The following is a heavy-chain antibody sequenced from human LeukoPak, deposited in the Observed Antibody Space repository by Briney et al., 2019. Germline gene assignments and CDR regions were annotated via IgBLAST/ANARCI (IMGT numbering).Heavy chain of an antibody. CDR3: ARGASRDGSGY. CDR1: GFTVSSNY. D-gene: IGHD5-24*01. CDR2: IYSGGGT. Sequence: GGSLRLSCTASGFTVSSNYMSWVRQAPGKGLEWVSVIYSGGGTYYADSVKGRFTISRDNSKNTLYLQMNSLRAEDTAVYYCARGASRDGSGYWGQGTLVTVSS. V-gene: IGHV3-66*01. J-gene: IGHJ4*02.